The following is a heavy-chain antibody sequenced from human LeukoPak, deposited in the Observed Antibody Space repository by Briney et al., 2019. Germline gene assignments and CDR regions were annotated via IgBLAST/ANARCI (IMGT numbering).Heavy chain of an antibody. J-gene: IGHJ4*02. D-gene: IGHD5-12*01. V-gene: IGHV3-23*01. CDR1: GFTFSSFT. CDR3: TTRLRNHFDY. Sequence: PGGSLTLSCATSGFTFSSFTMNWVRQAPGKGLEWVSNISDGSRDTHYAGSVKGRITISRDDSQNIVYLQMASLRAEDTGLYYCTTRLRNHFDYWGQGTQVTVSS. CDR2: ISDGSRDT.